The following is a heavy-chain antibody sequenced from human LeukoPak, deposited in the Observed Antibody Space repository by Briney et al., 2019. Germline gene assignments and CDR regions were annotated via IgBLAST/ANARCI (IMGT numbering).Heavy chain of an antibody. V-gene: IGHV4-30-2*01. J-gene: IGHJ4*02. CDR1: GGSISSGGYY. D-gene: IGHD3-22*01. CDR2: IYHSGST. Sequence: PSETLSLTCTVSGGSISSGGYYWSWIRQPPGKGLEWIGYIYHSGSTYYNPSLKSRVTISVDTSKNQFSLRLSSVTAADTAVYYCARVRYYYDRSGQYYFDYWGQGTLVTVSS. CDR3: ARVRYYYDRSGQYYFDY.